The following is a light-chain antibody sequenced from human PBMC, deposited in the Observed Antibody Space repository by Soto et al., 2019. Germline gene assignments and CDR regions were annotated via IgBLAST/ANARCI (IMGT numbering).Light chain of an antibody. V-gene: IGLV2-14*01. Sequence: QSALTQPASVSGSPGQSIAISCTGTSSDIGSSHYVSWYQHHPGKAPKLIIYEVSNRPSGVSDRFSGSKSGNTASLTISWLQAEDEADYYCSSYASSSTLVFGGGTELTVL. CDR3: SSYASSSTLV. CDR1: SSDIGSSHY. CDR2: EVS. J-gene: IGLJ2*01.